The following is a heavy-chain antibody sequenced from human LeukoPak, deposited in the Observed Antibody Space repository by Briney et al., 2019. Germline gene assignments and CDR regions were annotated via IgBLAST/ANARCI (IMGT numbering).Heavy chain of an antibody. J-gene: IGHJ4*02. CDR1: GFTFSSYG. Sequence: GGSLRLSCAASGFTFSSYGMHWVRQAPGKGLEWVSFIRYDGSNKYYADSVKGRFTISRDNSKNTLYLQMNSLRAEDTAVYYCARDPALAVVVPATCDYWGQGTLVTVSS. D-gene: IGHD2-2*01. V-gene: IGHV3-30*02. CDR2: IRYDGSNK. CDR3: ARDPALAVVVPATCDY.